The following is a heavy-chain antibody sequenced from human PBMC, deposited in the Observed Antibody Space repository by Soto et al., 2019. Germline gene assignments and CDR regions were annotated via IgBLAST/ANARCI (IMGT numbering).Heavy chain of an antibody. CDR3: RGYCTNAVCPLPDALDI. D-gene: IGHD2-8*01. Sequence: PSETLSLTCTVSGGSISSGDYYWSWIRQSPGKGLEWIGYIYYSGNTNYNPSLKSRVTISVDTSKNQFSLKLSSVTAADTAVYYCRGYCTNAVCPLPDALDIWGQGP. CDR1: GGSISSGDYY. J-gene: IGHJ3*02. V-gene: IGHV4-30-4*03. CDR2: IYYSGNT.